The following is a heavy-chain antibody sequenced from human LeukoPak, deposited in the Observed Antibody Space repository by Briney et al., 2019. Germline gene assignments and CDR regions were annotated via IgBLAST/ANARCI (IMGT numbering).Heavy chain of an antibody. V-gene: IGHV4-34*01. J-gene: IGHJ3*02. CDR1: GGSFSGYY. CDR2: INHSGST. Sequence: KPSETLSLTCAVYGGSFSGYYWSWIRQPPGKGLEWIGEINHSGSTNYNPSLKSRVTISVDTSKNQFSLKLSSVTAADTAVYYCARVRCSSTSCYPHDAFDIWGQGTMVTVSS. CDR3: ARVRCSSTSCYPHDAFDI. D-gene: IGHD2-2*01.